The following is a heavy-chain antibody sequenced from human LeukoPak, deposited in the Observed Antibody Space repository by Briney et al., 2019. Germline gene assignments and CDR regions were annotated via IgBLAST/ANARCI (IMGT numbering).Heavy chain of an antibody. J-gene: IGHJ4*02. V-gene: IGHV4-34*01. CDR2: INHSGST. CDR1: GGSLSSYY. CDR3: ARGRYNYGWSRFHFDY. D-gene: IGHD5-18*01. Sequence: PSETLPLTCAFYGGSLSSYYWSWIRQPPGKGLEWIGEINHSGSTNYNPSLKSRVTIDKSKDQFSLKVNSVTAADTAVYYCARGRYNYGWSRFHFDYWGQGTLVTVSS.